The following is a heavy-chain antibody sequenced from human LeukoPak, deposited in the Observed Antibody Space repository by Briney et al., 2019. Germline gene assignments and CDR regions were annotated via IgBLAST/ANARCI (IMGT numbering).Heavy chain of an antibody. V-gene: IGHV4-34*01. CDR3: ARRAARYTPRGYFDY. CDR1: GGSFSGYY. CDR2: INHSGST. D-gene: IGHD6-6*01. Sequence: SETLSLTCAVYGGSFSGYYWSWIRQPPGKGLEWIGEINHSGSTNYNPSLKSRVTISVDTSKNQFSLKLSSVTAADTAMYYCARRAARYTPRGYFDYWGQGTLVTVSS. J-gene: IGHJ4*02.